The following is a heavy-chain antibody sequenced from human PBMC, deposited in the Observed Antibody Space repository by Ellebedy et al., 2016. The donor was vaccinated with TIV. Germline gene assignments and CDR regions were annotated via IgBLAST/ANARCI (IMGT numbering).Heavy chain of an antibody. CDR1: GFKFDDYA. J-gene: IGHJ1*01. D-gene: IGHD3-10*01. Sequence: GGSLRLXXVGSGFKFDDYAIHWVRHTPGKGLEWVSGISWNSGFRGYADSVKGRFTISRDNSKNSVYLQMDSLTADDTAYYFCAKVGTYYHGSSTYDKFFQDWGQGTLVTVSS. CDR2: ISWNSGFR. CDR3: AKVGTYYHGSSTYDKFFQD. V-gene: IGHV3-9*01.